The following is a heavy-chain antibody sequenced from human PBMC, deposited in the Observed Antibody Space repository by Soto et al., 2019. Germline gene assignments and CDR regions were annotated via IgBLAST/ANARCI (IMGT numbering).Heavy chain of an antibody. Sequence: GGSLRLSCAASGFTFSSYAMHWVRQAPGKGLEWVAVISYDGSNKYYADSVKGRFTISRDNSKNTLYLQMNSLRAEDTAVYYCARSGVVVILDYWGQGTLVTVPQ. V-gene: IGHV3-30-3*01. CDR2: ISYDGSNK. CDR3: ARSGVVVILDY. J-gene: IGHJ4*02. D-gene: IGHD3-22*01. CDR1: GFTFSSYA.